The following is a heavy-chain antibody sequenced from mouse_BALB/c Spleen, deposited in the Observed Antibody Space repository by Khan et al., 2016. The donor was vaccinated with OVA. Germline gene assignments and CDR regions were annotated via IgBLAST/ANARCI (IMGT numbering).Heavy chain of an antibody. CDR1: GFSLTSYG. V-gene: IGHV2-9*02. CDR3: ARLEDI. D-gene: IGHD1-3*01. J-gene: IGHJ2*01. CDR2: IWAGGST. Sequence: VQLQESGPGLVVPSQSLSITCTVSGFSLTSYGVHWVRQPTGKGLEWLGVIWAGGSTNYNSALMSRLSISKDNSKSQVFLKMNSLQTDDTAMYYCARLEDIWGQGTTLTVSS.